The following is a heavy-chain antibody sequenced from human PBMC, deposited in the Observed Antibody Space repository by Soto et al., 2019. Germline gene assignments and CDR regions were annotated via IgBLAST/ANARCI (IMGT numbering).Heavy chain of an antibody. CDR2: IYGDDDK. J-gene: IGHJ4*02. CDR1: GFSLTTSAVG. V-gene: IGHV2-5*02. CDR3: VHRQSLPYAY. Sequence: QITLKESGPTLVKPAQTLTLTCTFSGFSLTTSAVGVGWFRQPPGKTLEWLALIYGDDDKRYSPSLRSRLDIYKYTSKNAVILTMTNMDPVDTATYYGVHRQSLPYAYWGRGTLVTVSS.